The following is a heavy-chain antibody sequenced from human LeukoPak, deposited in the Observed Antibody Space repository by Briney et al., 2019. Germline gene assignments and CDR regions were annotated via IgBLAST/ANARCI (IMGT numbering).Heavy chain of an antibody. V-gene: IGHV3-11*06. CDR1: GFTVSSNY. CDR2: ISSSSSYT. J-gene: IGHJ4*02. Sequence: PGGSLRLSCAASGFTVSSNYMSWIRQAPGKGLEWVSYISSSSSYTNYADSVKGRFTISRDNAKNSLYLQMNSLRAEDTAVYYCARPGSGSYSDYWGQGTLVTVSS. D-gene: IGHD3-10*01. CDR3: ARPGSGSYSDY.